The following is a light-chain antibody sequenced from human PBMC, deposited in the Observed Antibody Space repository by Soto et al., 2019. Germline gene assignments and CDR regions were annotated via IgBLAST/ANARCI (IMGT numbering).Light chain of an antibody. V-gene: IGKV3-15*01. CDR1: QSVDSN. CDR3: HQYNHWLTWT. Sequence: EILMTQSPATLSVSPGERATLSCRASQSVDSNLAWYQQKPGQAPRLLIYGASTRATGISARFSGSGSGTEFTLTISSLQSEDFAVYYCHQYNHWLTWTFGQGTKVDIK. CDR2: GAS. J-gene: IGKJ1*01.